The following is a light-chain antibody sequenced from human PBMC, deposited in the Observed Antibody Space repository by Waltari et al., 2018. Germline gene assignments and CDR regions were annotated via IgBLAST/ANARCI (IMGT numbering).Light chain of an antibody. CDR3: QHYVRLPVT. CDR2: GAS. J-gene: IGKJ1*01. CDR1: QRVSRT. V-gene: IGKV3-20*01. Sequence: VLTQSPGTLSLSPGESDTLPCRTSQRVSRTLAWYQQKPGQAPRLLLYGASTRAAGTPDRFIGSGSGTEFRITVSRLEPEDFAVYYWQHYVRLPVTFGQGTKVESK.